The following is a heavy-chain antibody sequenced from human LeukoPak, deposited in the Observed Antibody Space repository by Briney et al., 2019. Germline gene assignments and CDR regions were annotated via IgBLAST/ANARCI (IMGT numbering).Heavy chain of an antibody. D-gene: IGHD3-10*01. CDR3: ARGGSGSYYTYYFDY. J-gene: IGHJ4*02. Sequence: KPSGTLSLTCAVSGGSISSSNWWSWVRQPPGKGLAWIGEIYHSGSTNYNPSLKSRVTISVDKSKNQFSLKLSSVTAADTAVYYCARGGSGSYYTYYFDYWGQGTLVTVSS. V-gene: IGHV4-4*02. CDR2: IYHSGST. CDR1: GGSISSSNW.